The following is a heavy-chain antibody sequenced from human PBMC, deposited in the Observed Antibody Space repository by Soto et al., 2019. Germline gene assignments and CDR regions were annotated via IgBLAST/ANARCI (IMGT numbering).Heavy chain of an antibody. J-gene: IGHJ6*02. Sequence: GGSLRLSCAASGFTFSSYSMNWVRQAPGKGLEWVSYISSSSSTIYYADSVKGRFTMSRDNAKNSLYLQMNSLRDEDTAVYYCARYGSGSYYGFLEYYGMDVWGQGTTVTVSS. CDR1: GFTFSSYS. D-gene: IGHD3-10*01. V-gene: IGHV3-48*02. CDR3: ARYGSGSYYGFLEYYGMDV. CDR2: ISSSSSTI.